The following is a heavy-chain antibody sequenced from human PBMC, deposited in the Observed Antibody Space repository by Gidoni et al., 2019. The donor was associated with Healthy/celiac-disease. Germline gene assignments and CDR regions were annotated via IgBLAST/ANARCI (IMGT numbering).Heavy chain of an antibody. CDR3: ARVLGRESYSGYDQTKYYFDY. CDR2: INHSGST. Sequence: QVQLQQWGAGLLKPSETLSLTCAVYGGSFSGYYWSWIRQPPGKGLEWIGEINHSGSTNYNPSLKSRVTISVDTSKNQFSLKLSSVTAADTAVYYCARVLGRESYSGYDQTKYYFDYWGQGTLVTVSS. D-gene: IGHD5-12*01. J-gene: IGHJ4*02. CDR1: GGSFSGYY. V-gene: IGHV4-34*01.